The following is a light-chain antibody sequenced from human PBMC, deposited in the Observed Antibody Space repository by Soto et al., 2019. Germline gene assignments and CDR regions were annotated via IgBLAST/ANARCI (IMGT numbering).Light chain of an antibody. J-gene: IGLJ2*01. CDR1: SSDVGGYNY. CDR3: SSYTSSRTHVV. CDR2: DVS. Sequence: QLVLTQPASVSGSPGQSITISCTGTSSDVGGYNYVSWYQQHPGKAPKLMIYDVSNRPSGVSNRFSGSKSGNTASLTISGLQAEDEADYYCSSYTSSRTHVVFGGGTQLTVL. V-gene: IGLV2-14*01.